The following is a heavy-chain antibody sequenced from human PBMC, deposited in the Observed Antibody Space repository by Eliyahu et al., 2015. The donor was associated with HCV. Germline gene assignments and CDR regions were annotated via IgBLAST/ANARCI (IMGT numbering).Heavy chain of an antibody. V-gene: IGHV3-15*01. CDR1: GFTFSDTW. CDR2: IKTKADGETT. J-gene: IGHJ4*02. Sequence: EVQPVXSGGGLVXPGGSLXLSXVAXGFTFSDTWMWWVRQAPGKGLEWVGRIKTKADGETTDYAAPVKGRFTISRDDSKDILDLVMNSLKAEDTGVYYCVRSFGIVNYFDYWGQGTLVTVSS. CDR3: VRSFGIVNYFDY. D-gene: IGHD3-3*01.